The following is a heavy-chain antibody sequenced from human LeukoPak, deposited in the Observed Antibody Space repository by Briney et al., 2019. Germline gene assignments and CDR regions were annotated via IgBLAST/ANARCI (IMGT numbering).Heavy chain of an antibody. CDR1: GFTFSTYW. D-gene: IGHD2-2*01. Sequence: GGSLRLSCVASGFTFSTYWMHWVRQAPGKGLVWVSRINSDGSSTSYADSVKGRFTISRDNAKNTLYLQMNSLRAEDTAVYYCVRIVGVPTADNYWGQGTRVTVSS. V-gene: IGHV3-74*01. CDR3: VRIVGVPTADNY. J-gene: IGHJ4*02. CDR2: INSDGSST.